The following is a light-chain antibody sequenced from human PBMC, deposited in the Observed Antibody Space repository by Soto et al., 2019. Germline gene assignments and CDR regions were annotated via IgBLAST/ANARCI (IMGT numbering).Light chain of an antibody. CDR1: QSVGNNY. Sequence: EIVLTQSPGTLSLSPGERATLSCRASQSVGNNYLAWFQQKPGQAPRLLIYHASSRATGIPDRFSGSGSGTDFTLTISRLEPEDFEVYYCQQYTHSPITFGQGTQLEI. CDR2: HAS. J-gene: IGKJ5*01. V-gene: IGKV3-20*01. CDR3: QQYTHSPIT.